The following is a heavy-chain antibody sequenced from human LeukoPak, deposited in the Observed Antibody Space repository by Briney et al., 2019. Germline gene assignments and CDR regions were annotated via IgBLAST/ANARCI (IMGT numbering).Heavy chain of an antibody. CDR3: ARALYGDYAK. CDR2: IYSGGST. Sequence: GGSLRLSCAASGFTFNTYGMSWVRQAPGKGLEWVSVIYSGGSTYYADSVKGRFTISRDNSKNTLYLQMNSLRAEDTAVYYCARALYGDYAKWGQGTLVTVSS. V-gene: IGHV3-66*01. D-gene: IGHD4-17*01. CDR1: GFTFNTYG. J-gene: IGHJ4*02.